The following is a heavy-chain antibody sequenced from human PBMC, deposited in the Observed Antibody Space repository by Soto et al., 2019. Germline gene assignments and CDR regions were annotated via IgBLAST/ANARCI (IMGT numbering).Heavy chain of an antibody. CDR3: ARDASSWSPVCYIDL. J-gene: IGHJ6*03. CDR2: ISSSISTI. D-gene: IGHD6-13*01. Sequence: ARCGLTVSRSRMKSDRQAPGKGLEWLSYISSSISTIFYADSVKGRFTISRDNAKNSLYLQMDSLRAEDTALYYCARDASSWSPVCYIDLWGKGTTV. CDR1: GLTVSRSR. V-gene: IGHV3-48*01.